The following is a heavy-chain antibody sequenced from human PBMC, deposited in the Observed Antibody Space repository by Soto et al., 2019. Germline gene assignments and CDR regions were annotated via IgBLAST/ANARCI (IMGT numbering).Heavy chain of an antibody. Sequence: QVQLVQSGAEVRQPASSVKVSCKTSGGTFSSYAISWVRQAPGQGLEWMGGIVPIVGTTTYAQKFQGRVTITAGEATSTACMQLSRLRSDDTAVYYCVRVVAIPGYPDHWGQGTLVTVSS. CDR2: IVPIVGTT. J-gene: IGHJ4*02. D-gene: IGHD5-12*01. CDR1: GGTFSSYA. CDR3: VRVVAIPGYPDH. V-gene: IGHV1-69*12.